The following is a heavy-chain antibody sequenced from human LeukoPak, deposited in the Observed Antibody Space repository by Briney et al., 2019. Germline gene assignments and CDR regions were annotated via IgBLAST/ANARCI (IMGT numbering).Heavy chain of an antibody. D-gene: IGHD3-22*01. CDR2: IYYSGST. CDR1: GGSISSYY. Sequence: SETLSLTCTVSGGSISSYYWSWIRQPPGKGLEWIGYIYYSGSTNYNPSLKSRVTISVDTSKNQFSLKLSSVTAADTVVYYCARGLDYYDSSGYYYDYWGQGTLVTVSS. CDR3: ARGLDYYDSSGYYYDY. V-gene: IGHV4-59*01. J-gene: IGHJ4*02.